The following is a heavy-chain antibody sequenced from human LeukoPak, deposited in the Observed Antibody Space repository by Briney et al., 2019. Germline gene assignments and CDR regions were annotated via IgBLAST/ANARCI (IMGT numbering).Heavy chain of an antibody. D-gene: IGHD2-2*01. CDR2: IIPIFGTA. CDR1: GGTFSSYA. J-gene: IGHJ4*02. Sequence: GSSVKVSCKASGGTFSSYAISWVRQAPGQGLEWMGGIIPIFGTANYAQKFQGRVTITTDESTSTAYMELSSLRSEDTAVYYCAREMFGTSRPSDYWGQGTLVTVSS. V-gene: IGHV1-69*05. CDR3: AREMFGTSRPSDY.